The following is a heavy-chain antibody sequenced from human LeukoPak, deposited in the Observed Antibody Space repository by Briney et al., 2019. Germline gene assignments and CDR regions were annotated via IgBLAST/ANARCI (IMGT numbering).Heavy chain of an antibody. CDR1: GGSFSGYY. CDR3: ARVGEWLLYYYYYYMDV. Sequence: SETLSLTCAVYGGSFSGYYWSWIRQPPGKGVEWIGEINHSGSTNYNPSLKSRVTISVDTSKNQFSLKLSSVTAADTAVYYCARVGEWLLYYYYYYMDVWGKGTTVTVSS. J-gene: IGHJ6*03. CDR2: INHSGST. D-gene: IGHD3-16*01. V-gene: IGHV4-34*01.